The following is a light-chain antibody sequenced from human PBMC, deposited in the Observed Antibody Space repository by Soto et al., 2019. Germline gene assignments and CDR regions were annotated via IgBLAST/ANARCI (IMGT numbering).Light chain of an antibody. CDR2: TAP. Sequence: DIQLTQSPSSLSASVGDRVTITCRASQNINNNLNWYQQKPGKAPKVLIYTAPNLQSGAPSRFSGNGSGTDFTLTISSLQPEDFATYYCQQSSKTFITFGQGTRLEIK. CDR1: QNINNN. CDR3: QQSSKTFIT. V-gene: IGKV1-39*01. J-gene: IGKJ5*01.